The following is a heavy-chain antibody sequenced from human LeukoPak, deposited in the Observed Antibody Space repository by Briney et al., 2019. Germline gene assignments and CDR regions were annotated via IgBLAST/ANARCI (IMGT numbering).Heavy chain of an antibody. Sequence: KPSETLSLTCAVYGGSFSGYYWSWIRQPPGKGLEWIGEINHSGSTNYNPSLKSRVTISVDTSKNQFSLKLSSVTAADTAVYYCARVEDYLSPGSTNTWLPDYWGQGTLVTVSS. V-gene: IGHV4-34*01. J-gene: IGHJ4*02. CDR1: GGSFSGYY. CDR2: INHSGST. CDR3: ARVEDYLSPGSTNTWLPDY. D-gene: IGHD5/OR15-5a*01.